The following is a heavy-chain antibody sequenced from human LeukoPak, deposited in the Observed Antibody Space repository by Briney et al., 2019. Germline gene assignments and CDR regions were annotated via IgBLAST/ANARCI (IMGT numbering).Heavy chain of an antibody. J-gene: IGHJ4*02. CDR1: GYIFTSYG. CDR2: ISAHNGNT. Sequence: ASVKVSCKASGYIFTSYGIIWVRQAPGQELQWMGWISAHNGNTSYAQKLQGRVTMTTDTSTSTVYMELRSLRSDDTAVYYCARAQTTLLLDYWGQGTLVTVSS. CDR3: ARAQTTLLLDY. V-gene: IGHV1-18*01. D-gene: IGHD4-11*01.